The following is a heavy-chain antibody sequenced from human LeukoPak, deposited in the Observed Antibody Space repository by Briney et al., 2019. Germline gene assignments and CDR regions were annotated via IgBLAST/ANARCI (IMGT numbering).Heavy chain of an antibody. CDR3: ARGAGYCSSTGCYGSDWFDS. CDR2: IKQEGSEK. CDR1: GFTFSSYW. D-gene: IGHD2-2*01. V-gene: IGHV3-7*05. J-gene: IGHJ5*01. Sequence: GGSLRLSCAASGFTFSSYWNSWVRQPPGKGLEWVANIKQEGSEKYYVDSVKGRFTISRDNAKNALYLQMNSLRVEDTAVYYCARGAGYCSSTGCYGSDWFDSWGQGALVTVSS.